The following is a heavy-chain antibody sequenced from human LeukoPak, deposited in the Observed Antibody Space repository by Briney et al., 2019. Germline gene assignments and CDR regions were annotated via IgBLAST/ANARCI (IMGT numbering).Heavy chain of an antibody. CDR2: IWFDGSNK. CDR3: AKDFTGGYYYMDV. D-gene: IGHD1-14*01. CDR1: GFTFSTYG. Sequence: QAGGSLRLSCAASGFTFSTYGMHWVRQAPGKGLEWVTFIWFDGSNKNYADSVKGRFIISRDNSKNTLYLQMNSLRAEDTALYYCAKDFTGGYYYMDVWGKGTTVTVSS. J-gene: IGHJ6*03. V-gene: IGHV3-30*02.